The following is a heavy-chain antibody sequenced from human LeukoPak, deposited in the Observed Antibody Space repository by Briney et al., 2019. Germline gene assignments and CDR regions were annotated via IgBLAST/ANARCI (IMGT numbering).Heavy chain of an antibody. Sequence: GGSLILSCAASGFTFSSYAMTWVRQAPGQGLEWVSVISYSGGNTYYADSVKGRFTISRDNSKNTLYLQMNSLRAEDTAVYYCAKDQGSAKVYYFDYWGQGTLVTVSS. J-gene: IGHJ4*02. CDR2: ISYSGGNT. D-gene: IGHD3-10*01. CDR1: GFTFSSYA. V-gene: IGHV3-23*01. CDR3: AKDQGSAKVYYFDY.